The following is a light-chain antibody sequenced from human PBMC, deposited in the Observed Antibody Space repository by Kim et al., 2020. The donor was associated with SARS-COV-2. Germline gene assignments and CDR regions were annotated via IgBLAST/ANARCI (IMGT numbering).Light chain of an antibody. CDR3: NSRVGSGDHYV. J-gene: IGLJ1*01. CDR1: SLKRYQ. Sequence: WGKTVTTASQGASLKRYQSIWSQRKPGQAPILVIYSKDSRASGIPDRFSGSSSGDTTSLTITGAQAEDEADYYCNSRVGSGDHYVFGPGTKVTVL. CDR2: SKD. V-gene: IGLV3-19*01.